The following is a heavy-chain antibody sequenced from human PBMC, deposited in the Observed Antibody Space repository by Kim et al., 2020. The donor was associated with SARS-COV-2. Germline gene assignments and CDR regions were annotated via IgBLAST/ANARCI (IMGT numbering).Heavy chain of an antibody. Sequence: SVKVSCKASGFTFTSSAVQWVRQARGQRLEWIGWIVVGSGNTNYAQKFQERVTITRDMSTSTAYMELSSLRSEDTAVYYCAASGGRGDYYYDSSEGWFDPWGQGTLVTVSS. V-gene: IGHV1-58*01. CDR1: GFTFTSSA. D-gene: IGHD3-22*01. CDR3: AASGGRGDYYYDSSEGWFDP. J-gene: IGHJ5*02. CDR2: IVVGSGNT.